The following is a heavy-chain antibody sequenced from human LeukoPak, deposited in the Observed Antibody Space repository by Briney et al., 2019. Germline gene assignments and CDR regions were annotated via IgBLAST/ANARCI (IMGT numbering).Heavy chain of an antibody. J-gene: IGHJ4*02. Sequence: SETLSLTCAVSGYSISSGYYWGWIRPPPGKGLEWIGSIYHSGSTYYNPSLKSRVTISVDTSKNQFSLKLSSVTAADTAVYYCARESSSGWTVGYWGQGTLVTVSS. CDR3: ARESSSGWTVGY. V-gene: IGHV4-38-2*01. CDR2: IYHSGST. D-gene: IGHD6-19*01. CDR1: GYSISSGYY.